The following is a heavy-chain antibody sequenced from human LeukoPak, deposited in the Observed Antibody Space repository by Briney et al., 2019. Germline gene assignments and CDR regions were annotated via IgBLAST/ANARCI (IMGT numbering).Heavy chain of an antibody. Sequence: GGSLRLSCAASGFTFSNAWMSWVRRAPGKGLELVGCIKSKTDGGTTDYAAPVKGRFTISRDDSKNTLYLQMNSLKTEDAAVYYCTTNIHYDSSGRPFDYWGQGTLVTVSS. V-gene: IGHV3-15*01. CDR3: TTNIHYDSSGRPFDY. CDR2: IKSKTDGGTT. CDR1: GFTFSNAW. J-gene: IGHJ4*02. D-gene: IGHD3-22*01.